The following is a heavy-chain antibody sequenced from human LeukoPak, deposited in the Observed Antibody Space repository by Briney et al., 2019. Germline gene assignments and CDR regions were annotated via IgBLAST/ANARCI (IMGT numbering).Heavy chain of an antibody. J-gene: IGHJ3*01. CDR1: GDFVNSGYY. Sequence: PSETLSLTCAVSGDFVNSGYYWGWIRQPPGKGLEWIATIHNSGTTYCTPSLKSRVTMSLDTSKKQFSLKLSSVTAADTAVYYCARKFYQDGNTRVDAYDVWGQGTMVSVSS. CDR2: IHNSGTT. V-gene: IGHV4-38-2*01. D-gene: IGHD3-10*01. CDR3: ARKFYQDGNTRVDAYDV.